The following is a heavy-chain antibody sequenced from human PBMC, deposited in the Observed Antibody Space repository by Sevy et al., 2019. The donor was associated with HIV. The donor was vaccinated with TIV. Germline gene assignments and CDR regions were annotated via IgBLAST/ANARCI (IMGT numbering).Heavy chain of an antibody. D-gene: IGHD3-3*01. J-gene: IGHJ6*02. CDR2: IRSKAYGGTT. V-gene: IGHV3-49*03. Sequence: GGSLRLSCTASGFTFGDYAMSWFRQAPGKGLEWVGFIRSKAYGGTTEYAASVKGRFTISRDDSKSIAYLQMNSLKTXDTAVYYCTRGATEAGYAIRFLGDPPNYYYYGMDVWGQGTTVTVSS. CDR1: GFTFGDYA. CDR3: TRGATEAGYAIRFLGDPPNYYYYGMDV.